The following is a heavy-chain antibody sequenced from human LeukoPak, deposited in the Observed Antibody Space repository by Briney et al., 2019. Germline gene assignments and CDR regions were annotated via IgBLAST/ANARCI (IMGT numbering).Heavy chain of an antibody. V-gene: IGHV1-46*01. CDR2: INPSGGGT. CDR1: GYTFTTYY. Sequence: ASVKVSCKASGYTFTTYYMHWVRQAPGQGLVWMGLINPSGGGTRYAQKLQGRVTMTTDTSTSTAYMELRSLRSDDTAVYYCASSSWSLGVFDYWGQGTLVTVSS. D-gene: IGHD6-13*01. CDR3: ASSSWSLGVFDY. J-gene: IGHJ4*02.